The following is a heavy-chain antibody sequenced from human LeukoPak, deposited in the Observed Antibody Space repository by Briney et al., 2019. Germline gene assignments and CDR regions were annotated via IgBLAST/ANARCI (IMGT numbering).Heavy chain of an antibody. J-gene: IGHJ5*02. V-gene: IGHV1-2*02. CDR2: INPNSGST. CDR1: GYTFTGYY. Sequence: ASVHVSCKSSGYTFTGYYMHWVRPPPGRGRDWMGWINPNSGSTYYAQKFQGGVTMTRDKSNSTAYMELSRLRADDTAVYYCARVIEGITMVRGVYPNWFDPWGKGTLVTVSS. D-gene: IGHD3-10*01. CDR3: ARVIEGITMVRGVYPNWFDP.